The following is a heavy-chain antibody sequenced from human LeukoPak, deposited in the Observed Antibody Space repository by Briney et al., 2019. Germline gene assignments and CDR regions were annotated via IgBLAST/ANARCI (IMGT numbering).Heavy chain of an antibody. Sequence: GGSLRLSCTASGFTFGDYAMSWVRQAPGKGLEWVGFIRSKAYGGTTEYAASVKGRFTISRDDSKSIAYLQMNSLKTEDTAVYYCTRVSHYGGFLPLYWGQGTLVTVSS. J-gene: IGHJ4*02. D-gene: IGHD4-23*01. V-gene: IGHV3-49*04. CDR2: IRSKAYGGTT. CDR1: GFTFGDYA. CDR3: TRVSHYGGFLPLY.